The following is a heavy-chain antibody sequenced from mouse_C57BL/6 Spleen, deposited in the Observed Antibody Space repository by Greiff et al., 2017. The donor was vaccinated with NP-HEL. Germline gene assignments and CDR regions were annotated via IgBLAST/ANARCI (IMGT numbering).Heavy chain of an antibody. V-gene: IGHV1-81*01. J-gene: IGHJ2*01. CDR1: GYTFTSYG. Sequence: QVQLKQSGAELARPGASVKLSCKASGYTFTSYGISWVKQRTGQGLEWIGEIYPRSGNTYYNEKFKGKATLTADKSSSTAYMELRSLTSEDSAVYFCARGSTNDYDDYFDYWGQGTTLTVSS. CDR3: ARGSTNDYDDYFDY. D-gene: IGHD2-4*01. CDR2: IYPRSGNT.